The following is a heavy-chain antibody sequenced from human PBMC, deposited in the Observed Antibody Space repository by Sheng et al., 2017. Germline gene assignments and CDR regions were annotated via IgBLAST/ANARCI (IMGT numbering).Heavy chain of an antibody. D-gene: IGHD3-3*01. CDR3: ARPTLRFLESDAFDI. V-gene: IGHV3-33*01. CDR1: GFTFSSYG. CDR2: IWYDGSNK. J-gene: IGHJ3*02. Sequence: QVQLVESGGGVVQPGRSLRLSCAASGFTFSSYGMHWVRQAPGKGLEWVAVIWYDGSNKYYADSVKGRFTISRDNSKNTLYLQMNSLRAEDTAVYYCARPTLRFLESDAFDIWGQGTMVTVSS.